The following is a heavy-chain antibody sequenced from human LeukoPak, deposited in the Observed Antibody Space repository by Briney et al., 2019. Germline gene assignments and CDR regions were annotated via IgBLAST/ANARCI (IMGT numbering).Heavy chain of an antibody. CDR3: ARVQEWELLDY. D-gene: IGHD1-26*01. J-gene: IGHJ4*02. CDR2: IYYSGST. Sequence: SETLSLTCTVSGGSISNFYWSWIRQPPGKGLEWIGHIYYSGSTNYNPSLKSRVTISVDTSKNQFSLKLTSVTAEDTAVYYCARVQEWELLDYWGQGTLVTVSS. V-gene: IGHV4-59*01. CDR1: GGSISNFY.